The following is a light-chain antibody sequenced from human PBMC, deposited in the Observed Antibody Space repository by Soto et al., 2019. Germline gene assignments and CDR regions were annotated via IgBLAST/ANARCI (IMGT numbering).Light chain of an antibody. V-gene: IGKV1-33*01. CDR1: HDITNY. CDR2: DAF. J-gene: IGKJ2*01. Sequence: DIQMTQSPSSLSASVGDRVTITCQASHDITNYLNWYQQKPGEPPKLLIYDAFHLETGVPSRFSGSGSGTDFTFTISSLQPEDIATYYCQQYDNLPYTFGQGTKLRIK. CDR3: QQYDNLPYT.